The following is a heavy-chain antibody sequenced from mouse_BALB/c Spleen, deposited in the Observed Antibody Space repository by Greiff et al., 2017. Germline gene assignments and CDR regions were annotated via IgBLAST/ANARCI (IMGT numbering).Heavy chain of an antibody. CDR3: ARMGSHYFDY. J-gene: IGHJ2*01. CDR2: IWWNDDK. V-gene: IGHV8-8*01. Sequence: QVTLKVSGPGILQPSQTLSLTCSFSGFSLSTSGMSVGWIRQPSGKGLEWLAHIWWNDDKYYNPALKSRLTISKDTSNNQVFLKIASVVTADTATYYCARMGSHYFDYWGQGTTLTVSS. CDR1: GFSLSTSGMS. D-gene: IGHD1-1*01.